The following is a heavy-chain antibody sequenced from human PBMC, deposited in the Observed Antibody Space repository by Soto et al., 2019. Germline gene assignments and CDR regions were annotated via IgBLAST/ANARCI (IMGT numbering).Heavy chain of an antibody. V-gene: IGHV4-39*01. D-gene: IGHD2-8*01. CDR1: GDSIGTTHSY. CDR3: ARHEGNGNVWPLDY. Sequence: ETLSLTCTVSGDSIGTTHSYWAWIRQSPGKGLEWIGNIHYSGSTYYMPSLRSRVTLSVDTSKNQFSLRLTSVTAEDTAVYYCARHEGNGNVWPLDYWGQGILVTVS. CDR2: IHYSGST. J-gene: IGHJ4*02.